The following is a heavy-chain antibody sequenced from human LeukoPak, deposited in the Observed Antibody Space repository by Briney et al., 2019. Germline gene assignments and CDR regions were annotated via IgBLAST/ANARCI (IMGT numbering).Heavy chain of an antibody. CDR3: AREAGPGSSSWYKAFGI. D-gene: IGHD6-13*01. CDR1: GYTFTSYY. CDR2: INPSGGST. J-gene: IGHJ3*02. V-gene: IGHV1-46*01. Sequence: ASVKVSCKASGYTFTSYYMHWVRQAPGQGLEWMGIINPSGGSTSYAQKFQGRVTMTRDTSTSTVYMELSSLRSEDTAVYYCAREAGPGSSSWYKAFGIWGQGTMVTVSS.